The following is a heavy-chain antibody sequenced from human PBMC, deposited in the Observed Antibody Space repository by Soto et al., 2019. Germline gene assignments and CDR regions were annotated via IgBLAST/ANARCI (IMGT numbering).Heavy chain of an antibody. V-gene: IGHV3-48*03. D-gene: IGHD3-10*01. CDR3: ARGFGRFNS. CDR2: IDGSGATK. J-gene: IGHJ4*02. Sequence: EVQLLESGGGLVQPGGSLRLSCGVSGFTFNDFEMNWVRQAPGKGPEWLAYIDGSGATKKYADSVRGRFTISRDNPNNSLFLQMSSLSTAATAIYYCARGFGRFNSWGQGTLVSVSS. CDR1: GFTFNDFE.